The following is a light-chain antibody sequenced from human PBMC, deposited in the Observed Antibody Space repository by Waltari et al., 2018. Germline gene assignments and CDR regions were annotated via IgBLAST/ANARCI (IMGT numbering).Light chain of an antibody. CDR2: DAS. CDR1: QSVRSY. Sequence: EIVLTQSQATLSLSPGERATLSCRASQSVRSYYAWYQQKPGQTPRPLIQDASNRATGIPARFSGRGSGTDFTLTISSLEPEDFAVYYCLQRHKWPLAFGGGTKVEIK. V-gene: IGKV3-11*01. CDR3: LQRHKWPLA. J-gene: IGKJ4*01.